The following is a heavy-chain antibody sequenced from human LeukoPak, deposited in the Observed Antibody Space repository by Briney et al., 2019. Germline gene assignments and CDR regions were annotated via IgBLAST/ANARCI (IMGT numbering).Heavy chain of an antibody. CDR2: IRYDGSNK. CDR3: AKDTGQYYYGSGSFH. J-gene: IGHJ4*02. CDR1: GFTFSSYA. Sequence: GGSLRLSCAASGFTFSSYAMHWVRQAPGKGLEWVAFIRYDGSNKYYADSVKGRFTISRDNSKNTLFLQMNSLRAEDTAVYYCAKDTGQYYYGSGSFHWGQGTLVTVSS. V-gene: IGHV3-30*02. D-gene: IGHD3-10*01.